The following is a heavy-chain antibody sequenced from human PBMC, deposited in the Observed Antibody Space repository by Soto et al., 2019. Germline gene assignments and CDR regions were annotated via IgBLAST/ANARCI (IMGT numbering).Heavy chain of an antibody. V-gene: IGHV1-3*01. J-gene: IGHJ4*02. CDR1: GYALTSYG. D-gene: IGHD2-15*01. Sequence: ASVEVTCKASGYALTSYGSHWVPQAPGQRLEWMGWINAGNGNTKYSQKFKGRVTITRDTSASTAYMELSSLRSEDTAVYYCARGVVDLGYWGQGTLVTVSS. CDR2: INAGNGNT. CDR3: ARGVVDLGY.